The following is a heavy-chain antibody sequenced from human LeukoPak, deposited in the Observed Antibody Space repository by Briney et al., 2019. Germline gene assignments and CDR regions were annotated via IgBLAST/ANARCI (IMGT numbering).Heavy chain of an antibody. CDR2: IKQDGSEK. J-gene: IGHJ6*03. Sequence: GSLRLSCAASGFTFSSYWMSWVRQAPGKGLEWVANIKQDGSEKYYVDSVKGRFTISRDNAKNSLYLQMNSLRAEDTAVYYCARGSGHYYYYMDVWGKGTTVTVSS. V-gene: IGHV3-7*01. CDR3: ARGSGHYYYYMDV. CDR1: GFTFSSYW.